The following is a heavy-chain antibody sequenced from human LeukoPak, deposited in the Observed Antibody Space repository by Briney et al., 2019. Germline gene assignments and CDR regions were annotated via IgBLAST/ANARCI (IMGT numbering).Heavy chain of an antibody. V-gene: IGHV3-23*01. Sequence: GGSLRLSCVASGFTFSSYAMSWVRQAPGKGLEWVSGISGSSGSTYYADSVKGRFTISRDNSKNTLSLQMNSLRAEDTAVYYCGKERYGSSSVVDYWGHGTLVTVSS. J-gene: IGHJ4*01. D-gene: IGHD6-6*01. CDR1: GFTFSSYA. CDR2: ISGSSGST. CDR3: GKERYGSSSVVDY.